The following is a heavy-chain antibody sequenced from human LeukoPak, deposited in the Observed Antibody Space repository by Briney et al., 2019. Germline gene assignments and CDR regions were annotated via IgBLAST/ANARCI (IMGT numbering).Heavy chain of an antibody. J-gene: IGHJ4*02. V-gene: IGHV1-24*01. CDR3: AREGDGYSFFDY. CDR1: GYTLTELS. Sequence: GASVKVSCKVSGYTLTELSMHWVRQAPGKGLEWMGGFDPEDGETIYAQKFQGRVTITADESTSTAYMELSSLRSEDTAVYYCAREGDGYSFFDYWGQGTLVTVSS. CDR2: FDPEDGET. D-gene: IGHD5-24*01.